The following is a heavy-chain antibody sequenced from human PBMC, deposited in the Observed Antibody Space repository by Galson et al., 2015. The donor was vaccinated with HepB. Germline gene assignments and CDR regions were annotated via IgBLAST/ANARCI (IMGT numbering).Heavy chain of an antibody. CDR1: GFTFSSYA. V-gene: IGHV3-30-3*01. D-gene: IGHD2-15*01. Sequence: SLRLSCAASGFTFSSYAMHWVRQAPGKGLEWVAVISYDGSNKYYADSVKGRFTISRDNSKNTLYLQMNSLRAEDTAVYYCAGEVVVDYYYYYGMDVWGQGTTVTVSS. CDR3: AGEVVVDYYYYYGMDV. CDR2: ISYDGSNK. J-gene: IGHJ6*02.